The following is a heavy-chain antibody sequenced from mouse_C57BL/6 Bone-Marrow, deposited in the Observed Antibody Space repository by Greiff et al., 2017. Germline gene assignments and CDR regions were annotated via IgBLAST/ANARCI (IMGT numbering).Heavy chain of an antibody. V-gene: IGHV1-82*01. Sequence: QVQLQQSGAELVKPGASVKISCKASGYAFSSSWMNWVKQRPGQGLEWIGRIYPGGGNTNYNGKFKGKATLTADKSSSTAYMQLSSLTSEDSAVYFCERMGYGCRSAVWGTGTTVTVSS. J-gene: IGHJ1*03. CDR1: GYAFSSSW. CDR3: ERMGYGCRSAV. D-gene: IGHD2-2*01. CDR2: IYPGGGNT.